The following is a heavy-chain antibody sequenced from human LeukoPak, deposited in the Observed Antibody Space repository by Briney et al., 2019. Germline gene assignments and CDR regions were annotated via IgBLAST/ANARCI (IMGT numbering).Heavy chain of an antibody. Sequence: PGGSLRLSCAASGFTFSSYGMHWVRQAPGKGLEWVAVISYDGSNKYYADSVKGRFTISRDNSKNTLYLQMNSLRAEDTAVYYCARDRGVAAIFDYWGQGTLVTVSS. V-gene: IGHV3-30*03. CDR3: ARDRGVAAIFDY. J-gene: IGHJ4*02. CDR2: ISYDGSNK. CDR1: GFTFSSYG. D-gene: IGHD6-13*01.